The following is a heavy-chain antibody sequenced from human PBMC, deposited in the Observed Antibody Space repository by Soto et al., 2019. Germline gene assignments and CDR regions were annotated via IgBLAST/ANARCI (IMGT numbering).Heavy chain of an antibody. J-gene: IGHJ6*02. CDR1: GGSIISYY. V-gene: IGHV4-59*01. D-gene: IGHD3-10*01. Sequence: PSVTQSLPCTVAGGSIISYYWSWIRKPPGKGLEWIGYIYYSGSTNYNPSLKSRVTISVDTSKNQFSLKLSSVTAADTAVYYCARDIGSGIYYYYGMDVWGQGTTVTVSS. CDR2: IYYSGST. CDR3: ARDIGSGIYYYYGMDV.